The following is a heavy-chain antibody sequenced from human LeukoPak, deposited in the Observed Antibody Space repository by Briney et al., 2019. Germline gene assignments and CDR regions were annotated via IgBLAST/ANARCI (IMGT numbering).Heavy chain of an antibody. J-gene: IGHJ6*02. CDR2: INPSGGST. CDR1: GYTFTSFY. Sequence: ASVKVSCKAPGYTFTSFYMHWVRQAPGQGLEWMGIINPSGGSTTYAQKFQGRVTMTTDTSTTTLYMELSSLRSDDTAVYYCAREVVGAERDYGMDVWGQGTTVTVSS. CDR3: AREVVGAERDYGMDV. V-gene: IGHV1-46*01. D-gene: IGHD1-26*01.